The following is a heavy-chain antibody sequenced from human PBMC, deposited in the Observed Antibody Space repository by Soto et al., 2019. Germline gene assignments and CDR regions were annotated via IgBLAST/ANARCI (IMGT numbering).Heavy chain of an antibody. J-gene: IGHJ3*02. CDR2: ISPSETA. D-gene: IGHD1-1*01. V-gene: IGHV4-4*07. CDR1: GGSIISFY. Sequence: NPSETLSLTCTVSGGSIISFYWSWVRQSAGKGLEWIGRISPSETATYNPSLKSRVTMSADMSSNQFSLNLNSVTAADSAVYFCAREFPGALERSRAFDIWGQGTMVTVSS. CDR3: AREFPGALERSRAFDI.